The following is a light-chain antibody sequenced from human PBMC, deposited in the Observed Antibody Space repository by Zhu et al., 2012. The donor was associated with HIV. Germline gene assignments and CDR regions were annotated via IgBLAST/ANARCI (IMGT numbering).Light chain of an antibody. CDR1: QTVNSNY. CDR2: GAS. J-gene: IGKJ1*01. CDR3: HQYDNSWT. Sequence: EIVLTQSPDILSLSPGDRATLACGASQTVNSNYVIWYQQKPGQAPRPLIYGASDRASGVPDRFSGSGSGTDFTLTISRLEPEDFAVYYCHQYDNSWTFGQGTKVEIK. V-gene: IGKV3-20*01.